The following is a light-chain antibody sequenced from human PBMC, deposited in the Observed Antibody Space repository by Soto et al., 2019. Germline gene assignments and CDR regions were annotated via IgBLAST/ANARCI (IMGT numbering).Light chain of an antibody. Sequence: QGVLTQPPSASGFPGQSVTISCTGTSSDVGYYDYASWYQQHPGKAPKLVIYEVTKRPSGVPDRVSASKSGNTASLTVSGLRAEDEADYYCSSYAGSNNFVFGSGTKVTVL. J-gene: IGLJ1*01. CDR1: SSDVGYYDY. CDR2: EVT. V-gene: IGLV2-8*01. CDR3: SSYAGSNNFV.